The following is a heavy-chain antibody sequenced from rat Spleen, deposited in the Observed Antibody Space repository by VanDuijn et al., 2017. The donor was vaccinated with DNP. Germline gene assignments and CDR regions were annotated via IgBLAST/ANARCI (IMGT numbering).Heavy chain of an antibody. CDR2: IGSDGYAP. J-gene: IGHJ2*01. V-gene: IGHV5-22*01. CDR1: GFTFSDYY. Sequence: EVQLVESGGGLVQPGRSMKLSCAASGFTFSDYYMAWVRQAPKKGLEWVEYIGSDGYAPYYGDSVKGRFTISRDNAKSTLYLQMNSLRSVDMATYYGVRWNSGQFDYWGQGVMVTVSS. D-gene: IGHD4-3*01. CDR3: VRWNSGQFDY.